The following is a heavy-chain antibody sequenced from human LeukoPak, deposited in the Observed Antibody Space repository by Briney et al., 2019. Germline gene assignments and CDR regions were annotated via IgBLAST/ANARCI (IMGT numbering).Heavy chain of an antibody. Sequence: ASVKVSCKASGYTFTSYYMRWVRQAPGQGLEWMGIINPSGGSTSYAQKFQGRVTMTRDTSTSTVYMELSSLRSEDTAVYYCARDRDPYGSGSYYNPLLDYWGQGTLVTVSS. CDR1: GYTFTSYY. CDR3: ARDRDPYGSGSYYNPLLDY. V-gene: IGHV1-46*01. J-gene: IGHJ4*02. CDR2: INPSGGST. D-gene: IGHD3-10*01.